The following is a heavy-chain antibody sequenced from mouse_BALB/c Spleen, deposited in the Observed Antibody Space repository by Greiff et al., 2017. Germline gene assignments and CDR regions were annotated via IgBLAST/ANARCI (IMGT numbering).Heavy chain of an antibody. J-gene: IGHJ4*01. D-gene: IGHD2-2*01. CDR3: AREGGNDAYAMDD. CDR2: IDPANGNT. Sequence: EVQLQQSGAELVKPGASVKLSCTASGFNIKDTYMHWVKQRPEQGLEWIGRIDPANGNTKYDPKFQGKATITADTSSNTAYLQLSSLTSEDTAVYYCAREGGNDAYAMDDWGQGTSVTVSS. CDR1: GFNIKDTY. V-gene: IGHV14-3*02.